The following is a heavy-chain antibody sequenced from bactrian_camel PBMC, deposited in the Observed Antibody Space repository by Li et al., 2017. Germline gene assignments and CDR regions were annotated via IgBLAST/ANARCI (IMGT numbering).Heavy chain of an antibody. CDR3: ATDFRSARSWYFAY. CDR2: ISSDGSP. CDR1: GLSYDDHA. D-gene: IGHD5*01. V-gene: IGHV3S63*01. J-gene: IGHJ6*01. Sequence: QVQLVESGGGSVQAGGSLRLSCTASGLSYDDHAMGWYRLGPGNECELVSSISSDGSPYYLESVKGRFTISRDNAKNTVYLQMNSPKSEDTALYYCATDFRSARSWYFAYWGQGTQVTVS.